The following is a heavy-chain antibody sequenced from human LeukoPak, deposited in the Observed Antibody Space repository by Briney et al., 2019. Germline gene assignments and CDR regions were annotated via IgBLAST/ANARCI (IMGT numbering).Heavy chain of an antibody. J-gene: IGHJ4*02. V-gene: IGHV1-18*01. D-gene: IGHD1-26*01. CDR1: GYTFTSYG. Sequence: ASVTVSCTASGYTFTSYGISWVRQAPGQGLEWMGWISAYNGNTNYAQKFQGRVTMTTDTSTSTAYMELRSLRSDDTAVYYCARGTPSGTCLYWGQGTLVTVSS. CDR3: ARGTPSGTCLY. CDR2: ISAYNGNT.